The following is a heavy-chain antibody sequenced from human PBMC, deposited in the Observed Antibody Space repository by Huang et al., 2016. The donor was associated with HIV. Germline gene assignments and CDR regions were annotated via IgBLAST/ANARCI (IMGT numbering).Heavy chain of an antibody. V-gene: IGHV1-69*01. J-gene: IGHJ4*02. Sequence: QVQLVQSGAEVKKPGSSVKVSCKASGGTFSSYAISWVRQAPGQGVEWMGGTIPIFGTANYAQKFQGRVTITADESTSTAYMELSSLRSEDTAVYYCARVESRRYYDSSGYYYWGQGTLVTVSS. CDR2: TIPIFGTA. D-gene: IGHD3-22*01. CDR3: ARVESRRYYDSSGYYY. CDR1: GGTFSSYA.